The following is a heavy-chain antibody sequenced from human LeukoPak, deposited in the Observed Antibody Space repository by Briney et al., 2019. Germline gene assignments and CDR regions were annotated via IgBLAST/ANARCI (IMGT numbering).Heavy chain of an antibody. Sequence: GGSLRLSCAASGFTFRNYAMYWVRRAPGKGLEWVAFIYYDGSDRYYADSVKGRFTVSRDNPKNTLYLQMNSLRTEDTAVYYCAKDLPDRYSLEYWGQGTMVTVPS. CDR1: GFTFRNYA. CDR2: IYYDGSDR. D-gene: IGHD2-15*01. V-gene: IGHV3-30*02. J-gene: IGHJ4*02. CDR3: AKDLPDRYSLEY.